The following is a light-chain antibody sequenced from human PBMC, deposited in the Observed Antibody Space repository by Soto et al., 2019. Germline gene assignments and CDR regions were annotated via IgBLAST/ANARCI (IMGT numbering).Light chain of an antibody. CDR1: QSVSSN. CDR3: QQYNNWPSLT. V-gene: IGKV3-15*01. J-gene: IGKJ4*01. CDR2: GAS. Sequence: EIVMTQSPATLSVSPGEGATLSSRASQSVSSNLAWYQQKPGQAPRLLIHGASTRATGIPARFTGSGSGTEFSLTISSLQSEDFAVYLCQQYNNWPSLTFGGGTKVEIQ.